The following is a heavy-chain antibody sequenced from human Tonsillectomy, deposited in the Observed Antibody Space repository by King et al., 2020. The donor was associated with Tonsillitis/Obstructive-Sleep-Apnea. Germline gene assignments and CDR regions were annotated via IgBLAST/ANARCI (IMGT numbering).Heavy chain of an antibody. D-gene: IGHD4-17*01. J-gene: IGHJ4*02. CDR2: INPSGGST. CDR1: GYTFTSYY. V-gene: IGHV1-46*01. Sequence: VQLVESGAEVKKPGASVKVSCKASGYTFTSYYMHWVRQAPGQGLEWMGIINPSGGSTNYAQKFQGRVTMTRDTSTSTVYMELSSLRSEDTAVYYCSRDHRCSDYGDYAGYFDFWGQGTLVTVSS. CDR3: SRDHRCSDYGDYAGYFDF.